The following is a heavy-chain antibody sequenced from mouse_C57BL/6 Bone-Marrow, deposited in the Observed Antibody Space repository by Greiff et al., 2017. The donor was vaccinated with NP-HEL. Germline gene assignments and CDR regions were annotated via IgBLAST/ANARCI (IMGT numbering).Heavy chain of an antibody. CDR3: ANYGSRDWYFDV. CDR2: INPYNGGT. D-gene: IGHD1-1*01. CDR1: GYTFTDYY. V-gene: IGHV1-19*01. Sequence: EVKLQESGPVLVKPGASVKMSCKASGYTFTDYYMNWVKQSHGKSLEWIGVINPYNGGTSYNQKFKGKATLTVDKSSSTAYMELNSLTSEDSAVYYCANYGSRDWYFDVWGTGTTVTVSS. J-gene: IGHJ1*03.